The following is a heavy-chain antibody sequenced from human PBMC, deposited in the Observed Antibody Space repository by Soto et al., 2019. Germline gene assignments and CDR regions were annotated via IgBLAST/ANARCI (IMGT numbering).Heavy chain of an antibody. CDR3: AKAPAAYYYHSSGYYFADYYYGMDV. CDR1: GFTFTRYS. D-gene: IGHD3-22*01. Sequence: GGSLRLSCAASGFTFTRYSMNWVRQAPGKGLEWVSSISRTTNYIYYGDSMKGRFTISRDNSKNSLYLEMNSLRAEDTAVYYCAKAPAAYYYHSSGYYFADYYYGMDVWGQGTTVTVSS. CDR2: ISRTTNYI. V-gene: IGHV3-21*06. J-gene: IGHJ6*02.